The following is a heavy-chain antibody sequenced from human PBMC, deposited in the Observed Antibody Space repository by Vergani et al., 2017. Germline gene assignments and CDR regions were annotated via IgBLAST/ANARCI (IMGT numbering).Heavy chain of an antibody. V-gene: IGHV4-39*01. CDR1: GGSISSSSYY. CDR2: IYYSGST. J-gene: IGHJ6*03. Sequence: QLQLQESGPGLVKPSETLSLTCTVSGGSISSSSYYWGWIRQPPGKGLEWIGSIYYSGSTYYNPSLKSRVTISVDTSKNQFSLKLSSVTAADTAVYYCASIIYYYDSSGYYASSGYYMDVWGKGTTVTVSS. CDR3: ASIIYYYDSSGYYASSGYYMDV. D-gene: IGHD3-22*01.